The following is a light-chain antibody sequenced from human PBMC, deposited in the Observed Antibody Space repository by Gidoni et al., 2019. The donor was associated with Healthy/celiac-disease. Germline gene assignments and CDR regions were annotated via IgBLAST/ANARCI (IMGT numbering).Light chain of an antibody. Sequence: DIVMTHSPDSLPVSLGERATINCKSSQSVLYSSNNKNYLAWYQQKPGQPPKLLIYWASARESGVPDRFSGSGSGTDFTLTISSLQAEDVAVYYCQQYYSTLGTFGQXTKVEIK. CDR1: QSVLYSSNNKNY. V-gene: IGKV4-1*01. CDR3: QQYYSTLGT. CDR2: WAS. J-gene: IGKJ1*01.